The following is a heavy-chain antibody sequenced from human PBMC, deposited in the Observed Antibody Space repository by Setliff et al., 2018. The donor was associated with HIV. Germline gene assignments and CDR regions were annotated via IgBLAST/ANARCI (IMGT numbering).Heavy chain of an antibody. D-gene: IGHD3-10*01. CDR1: GASINNGDYY. V-gene: IGHV4-30-4*01. Sequence: SETLSLTCSVSGASINNGDYYWSWIRQSPGEGLEWIGYIYYSGYYKAYYDSNPALKSRFSASVDTSRNQFSLELQSMTAADTAMYYCARATSFDFPSGLKGTFDVWGLGTMVTVSS. CDR2: IYYSGYYKA. CDR3: ARATSFDFPSGLKGTFDV. J-gene: IGHJ3*01.